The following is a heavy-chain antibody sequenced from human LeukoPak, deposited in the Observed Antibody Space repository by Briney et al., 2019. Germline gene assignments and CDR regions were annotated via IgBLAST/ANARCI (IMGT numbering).Heavy chain of an antibody. CDR3: ARDDSRIVDY. J-gene: IGHJ4*02. D-gene: IGHD3-22*01. Sequence: ASVKVSCKASGYTFTDYYIHWVRQAPGQGLGWMGWINPNSGGTNYAQKFQGRVTMTRDTSISTAYMELSRLRSDDTAVYYCARDDSRIVDYWGQGTLVTVSS. CDR2: INPNSGGT. V-gene: IGHV1-2*02. CDR1: GYTFTDYY.